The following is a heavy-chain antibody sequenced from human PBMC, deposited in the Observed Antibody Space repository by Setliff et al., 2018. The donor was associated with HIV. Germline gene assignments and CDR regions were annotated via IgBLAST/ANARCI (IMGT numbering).Heavy chain of an antibody. Sequence: PGGSLRLSCAASGFGFSNYWLTWVRQPPGKGLEWVAAMSPDGSDKNYGDSVKGRFTISRDNTKNSLYLQMNSLRVEDTALYYCARDPAFGALDIWGRGTMVTVSS. CDR1: GFGFSNYW. CDR3: ARDPAFGALDI. V-gene: IGHV3-7*01. D-gene: IGHD3-10*01. J-gene: IGHJ3*02. CDR2: MSPDGSDK.